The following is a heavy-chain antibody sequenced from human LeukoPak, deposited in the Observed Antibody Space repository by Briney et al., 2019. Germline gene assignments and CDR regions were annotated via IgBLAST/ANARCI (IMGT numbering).Heavy chain of an antibody. D-gene: IGHD5-18*01. CDR3: AKEHRGYSYGYYFDY. CDR1: GYTLTSYD. V-gene: IGHV1-8*01. J-gene: IGHJ4*02. CDR2: MNPNSGRT. Sequence: AASVKVSCKASGYTLTSYDINWVRQATGQGLEWMGWMNPNSGRTGYAQNFQGRITITRNTSISTAYMELSSLRAEDTAVYYCAKEHRGYSYGYYFDYWGQGTLVTVSS.